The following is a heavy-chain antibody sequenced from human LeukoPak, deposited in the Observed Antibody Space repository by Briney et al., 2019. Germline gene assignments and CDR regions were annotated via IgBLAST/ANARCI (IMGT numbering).Heavy chain of an antibody. Sequence: SETLSLTCAVYGGSFSGYYWSWIRQPRGKGLEWIGEINHSGSTNYNPSLKSRVTISVDTSKNQFSLKLSSVTAADTAVYYCAVALGYCTNGVCSDDAFDIWGQGTMVTVSS. V-gene: IGHV4-34*01. CDR1: GGSFSGYY. CDR2: INHSGST. J-gene: IGHJ3*02. D-gene: IGHD2-8*01. CDR3: AVALGYCTNGVCSDDAFDI.